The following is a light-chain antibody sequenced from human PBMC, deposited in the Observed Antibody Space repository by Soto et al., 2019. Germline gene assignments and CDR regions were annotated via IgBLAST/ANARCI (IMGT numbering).Light chain of an antibody. V-gene: IGKV1-5*03. J-gene: IGKJ5*01. Sequence: GDGVPITCRASQSISSWLAWYQQKPGKAPKLLIYKASSLESGVPSRFSGSGSGTEFTLTISSLQPDDFATYYCQQYNSYSITFGQGTLLETK. CDR1: QSISSW. CDR3: QQYNSYSIT. CDR2: KAS.